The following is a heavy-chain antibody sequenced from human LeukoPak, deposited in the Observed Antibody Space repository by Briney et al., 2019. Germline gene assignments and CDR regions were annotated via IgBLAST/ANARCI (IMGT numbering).Heavy chain of an antibody. V-gene: IGHV4-4*07. Sequence: SETLSLTCTVSGGSISSYYWSWIRQPAGKGLEWIGRIYTSGSTNYNPSLKSRVTMSVDTSKNRFSLKLSSVTAADTAVYYCARARAWVVSTFDYYYYYMDVWGKGTTVTVSS. CDR3: ARARAWVVSTFDYYYYYMDV. CDR1: GGSISSYY. D-gene: IGHD3-22*01. J-gene: IGHJ6*03. CDR2: IYTSGST.